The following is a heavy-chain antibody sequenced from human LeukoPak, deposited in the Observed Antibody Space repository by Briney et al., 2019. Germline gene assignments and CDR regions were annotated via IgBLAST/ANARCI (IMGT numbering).Heavy chain of an antibody. CDR1: GFTFNNFA. D-gene: IGHD6-19*01. V-gene: IGHV3-30*04. Sequence: GGSLRLSCAASGFTFNNFAMHWVRQAPGKGLEWVAVISYDGSNKYYADSVKGQFTISRDNSKNTLYLQMNSLRAEDTAVYYCARGSSGWFVDAFDIWGQGTMVTVSS. J-gene: IGHJ3*02. CDR2: ISYDGSNK. CDR3: ARGSSGWFVDAFDI.